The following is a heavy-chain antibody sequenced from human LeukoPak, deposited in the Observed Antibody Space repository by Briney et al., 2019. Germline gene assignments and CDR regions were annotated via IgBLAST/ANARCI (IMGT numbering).Heavy chain of an antibody. CDR1: GVTVSNNY. CDR3: AKDSHYYGSGSSSP. V-gene: IGHV3-53*01. Sequence: PGGSLRLSCVASGVTVSNNYMSWVRQAPGKGLEWVSVIYSGGSTYYADSVKGRFTISRDSSKNTLYLQMNSLRAEDTAVYYCAKDSHYYGSGSSSPWGQGTMVTVSS. J-gene: IGHJ3*01. D-gene: IGHD3-10*01. CDR2: IYSGGST.